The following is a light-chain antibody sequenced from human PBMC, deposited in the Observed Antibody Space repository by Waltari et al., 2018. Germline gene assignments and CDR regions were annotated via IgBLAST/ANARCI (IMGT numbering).Light chain of an antibody. J-gene: IGLJ2*01. V-gene: IGLV1-40*01. CDR3: QSYDSSLSGVL. Sequence: QSALTQPPSVSGAPGQRVTISCTGSSSNIGAGYAVHWYHHLPGTAPKLLIFVNNNRPSGVPDLFSGSKSGTSASLAITGLQAEDEADYYCQSYDSSLSGVLFGGGTKLTVL. CDR2: VNN. CDR1: SSNIGAGYA.